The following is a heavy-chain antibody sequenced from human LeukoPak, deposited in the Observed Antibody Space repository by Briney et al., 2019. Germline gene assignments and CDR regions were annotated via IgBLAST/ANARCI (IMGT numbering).Heavy chain of an antibody. CDR1: GYSFTSYW. V-gene: IGHV5-51*01. D-gene: IGHD3-22*01. Sequence: GESLKISCKGSGYSFTSYWIGWVRQMPGKGLEWMGIIYPGDSVTRYSPSFQGQVTISADKSISTAYLQWSSLKASDTAMYYCARQKYYYDSSGYYDWFDPWGQGTLVTVSS. J-gene: IGHJ5*02. CDR2: IYPGDSVT. CDR3: ARQKYYYDSSGYYDWFDP.